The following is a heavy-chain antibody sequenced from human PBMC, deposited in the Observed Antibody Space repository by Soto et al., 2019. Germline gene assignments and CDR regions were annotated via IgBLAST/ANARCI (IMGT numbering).Heavy chain of an antibody. J-gene: IGHJ5*02. CDR3: VRGTTDWYGVDL. CDR2: INTGGAT. Sequence: EVHLVESGGGLVQPGGSLRLSCAVSGFTFSSHWMHWVHQVPGKGLQWVSRINTGGATNYADFVEGRFTISRDNSKNTLYLQMNSLRGEDTAQYYCVRGTTDWYGVDLWGRGTLVTVSS. V-gene: IGHV3-74*01. D-gene: IGHD3-10*01. CDR1: GFTFSSHW.